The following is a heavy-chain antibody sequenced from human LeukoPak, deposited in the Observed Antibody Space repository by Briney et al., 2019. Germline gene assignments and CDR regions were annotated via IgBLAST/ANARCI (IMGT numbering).Heavy chain of an antibody. CDR3: ARDVNIVVVPAARGFDY. CDR1: GYTFTGYY. D-gene: IGHD2-2*01. J-gene: IGHJ4*02. V-gene: IGHV1-18*04. CDR2: ISAYNGNT. Sequence: ASVKVSCKASGYTFTGYYMHWVRQAPGQGLEWMGWISAYNGNTNYAQKLQGRVTMTTDTSTSTAYMELRSLRSDDTAVYYCARDVNIVVVPAARGFDYWGQGTLVTVSS.